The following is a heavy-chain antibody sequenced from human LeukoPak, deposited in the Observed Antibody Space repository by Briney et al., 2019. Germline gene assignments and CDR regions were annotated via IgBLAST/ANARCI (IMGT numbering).Heavy chain of an antibody. J-gene: IGHJ6*02. D-gene: IGHD2-15*01. V-gene: IGHV3-30*03. CDR1: GFTFSSYG. CDR3: ARDVRVVEAAEMGYYYYGMDV. Sequence: GGSLRLSCAASGFTFSSYGMHWVRQAPGKGLEWMAVMSYDGSNKYYGDSVKGRFTVSRDNSKNTLYLQMNSLRAEDTAVYSCARDVRVVEAAEMGYYYYGMDVWGQGTTVTVSS. CDR2: MSYDGSNK.